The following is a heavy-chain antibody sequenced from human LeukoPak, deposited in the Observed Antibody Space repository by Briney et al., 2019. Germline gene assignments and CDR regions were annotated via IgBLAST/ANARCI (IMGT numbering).Heavy chain of an antibody. CDR1: GGSFSGYY. CDR2: INQSGST. D-gene: IGHD4-11*01. Sequence: SETPSLTCAVYGGSFSGYYWSWIRQPPGKGLEWIGEINQSGSTNYNPSLKSRVTISVDTSKNQFSLKLSSVTAADTAVYYCARSPHAYSNYGNNYYYYMDVWGKGTTVTVSS. CDR3: ARSPHAYSNYGNNYYYYMDV. V-gene: IGHV4-34*01. J-gene: IGHJ6*03.